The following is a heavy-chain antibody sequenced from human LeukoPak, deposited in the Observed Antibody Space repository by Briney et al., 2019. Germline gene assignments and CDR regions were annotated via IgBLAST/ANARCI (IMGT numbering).Heavy chain of an antibody. D-gene: IGHD2-8*01. Sequence: ASVKVSCKASGYTFTGYYMHWVRQAPGQGLGWMGWINPNSGGTNYAQKFQGRVTMTRDTSISTAYMELSRLRSDDTAVYYCARDRCTNGVCYSDYWGQGTLVTVSS. V-gene: IGHV1-2*02. CDR2: INPNSGGT. CDR1: GYTFTGYY. CDR3: ARDRCTNGVCYSDY. J-gene: IGHJ4*02.